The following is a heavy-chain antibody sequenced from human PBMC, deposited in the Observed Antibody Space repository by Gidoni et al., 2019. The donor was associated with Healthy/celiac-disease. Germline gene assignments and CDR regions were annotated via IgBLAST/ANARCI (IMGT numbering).Heavy chain of an antibody. Sequence: QVQLVESGGGLVKPGGSPRLSCAASGFTFSDYNMSWIRQAPGKGLEWVSYISSSGSTIYYADSGKGRFTISRDNAKNSLYLQMNSMRAEDTAVYYCARELKQLVDLGWFDPWGQGTLVTVSS. CDR2: ISSSGSTI. V-gene: IGHV3-11*01. CDR1: GFTFSDYN. CDR3: ARELKQLVDLGWFDP. D-gene: IGHD6-13*01. J-gene: IGHJ5*02.